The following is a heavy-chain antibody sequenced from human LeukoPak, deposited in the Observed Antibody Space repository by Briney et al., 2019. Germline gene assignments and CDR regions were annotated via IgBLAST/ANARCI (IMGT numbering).Heavy chain of an antibody. CDR3: ARDDYRGVTNFDP. V-gene: IGHV4-59*01. Sequence: SETLSLTCTVSGGSISPNFWSWIRQPPGKGLEWIGYISYTGSTNYNPSLKSRVTISVDTSKNQFSLQLTSVTAADTAVYYCARDDYRGVTNFDPWGQGTLVTVSS. D-gene: IGHD3-10*01. CDR1: GGSISPNF. J-gene: IGHJ5*02. CDR2: ISYTGST.